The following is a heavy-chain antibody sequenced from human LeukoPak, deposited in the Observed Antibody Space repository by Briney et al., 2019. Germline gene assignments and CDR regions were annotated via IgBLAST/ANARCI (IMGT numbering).Heavy chain of an antibody. V-gene: IGHV4-39*01. CDR1: GGSISSSPYY. CDR2: IYYSGST. D-gene: IGHD6-19*01. Sequence: PSETLSRTCTVSGGSISSSPYYWGWIRQPPGKGLEWIGNIYYSGSTYYNPSLKTRVTISVDTSKNQFSLKLTSVTAADTAVYYCARHASVDGNCPRPLAYWGRRSLVTVSS. J-gene: IGHJ4*02. CDR3: ARHASVDGNCPRPLAY.